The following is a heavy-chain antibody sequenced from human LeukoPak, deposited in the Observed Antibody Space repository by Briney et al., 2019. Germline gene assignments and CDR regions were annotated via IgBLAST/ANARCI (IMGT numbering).Heavy chain of an antibody. CDR3: ARLGYCSSTSCYNFVY. Sequence: PSETLSLTCTVSGGSISSSSYYWGWIRQPPGKGLEWIGSIYYSGSTYYNPSLKSRVTTSVDTSKNQFSLKLSSVTAADTAVYYCARLGYCSSTSCYNFVYWGQGTLVTVSS. D-gene: IGHD2-2*01. J-gene: IGHJ4*02. V-gene: IGHV4-39*01. CDR2: IYYSGST. CDR1: GGSISSSSYY.